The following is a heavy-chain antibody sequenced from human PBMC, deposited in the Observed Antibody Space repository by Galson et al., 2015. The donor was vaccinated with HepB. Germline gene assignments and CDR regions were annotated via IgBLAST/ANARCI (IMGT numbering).Heavy chain of an antibody. Sequence: SLRLSCAASGFTFSDSAMHWVRQAPGKGLEWVAIISYDGNIKYFADSVKGRFTISRDDSKNTLYLQMDSLRPEDTAVYYCAREGGCTNGVSYGSDSWGQGTLVTVSS. CDR1: GFTFSDSA. J-gene: IGHJ4*02. V-gene: IGHV3-30-3*01. CDR3: AREGGCTNGVSYGSDS. CDR2: ISYDGNIK. D-gene: IGHD2-8*01.